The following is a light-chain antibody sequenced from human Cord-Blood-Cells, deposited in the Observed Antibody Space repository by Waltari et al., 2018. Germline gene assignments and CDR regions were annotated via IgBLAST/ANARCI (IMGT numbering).Light chain of an antibody. CDR2: YDG. CDR3: QVWDSRSDHRV. V-gene: IGLV3-21*04. CDR1: NIGSKS. Sequence: YVLTHPHSVTVAPGKPARSTCGGNNIGSKSVHWYQQKPGQAPVLVIYYDGDRPSGIPERCSGSNSGNTATLTISRVEAGDEADDYCQVWDSRSDHRVFGGGTKLTVL. J-gene: IGLJ3*02.